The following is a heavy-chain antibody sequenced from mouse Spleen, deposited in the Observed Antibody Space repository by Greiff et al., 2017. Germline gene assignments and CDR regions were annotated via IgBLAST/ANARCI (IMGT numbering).Heavy chain of an antibody. CDR3: ARGEDRYDERFAY. Sequence: EVQLQQSGPELVKPGASVKMSCKASGYTFTSYVMHWVKQKPGQGLEWIGYINPYNDGTKYNEKFKGKATLTSDKSSSTAYMELSSLTSEDSAVYYCARGEDRYDERFAYWGQGTLVTVSA. CDR2: INPYNDGT. V-gene: IGHV1-14*01. D-gene: IGHD2-14*01. J-gene: IGHJ3*01. CDR1: GYTFTSYV.